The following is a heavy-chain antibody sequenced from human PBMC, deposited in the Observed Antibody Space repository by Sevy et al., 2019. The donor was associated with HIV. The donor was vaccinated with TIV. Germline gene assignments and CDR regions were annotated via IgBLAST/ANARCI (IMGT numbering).Heavy chain of an antibody. CDR3: TTGVRGRSGDDAFDI. V-gene: IGHV3-15*01. Sequence: GGSLRLSCAASGFTFSNAWMSWVRQAPGKGLGWVGRIKSKTDGGTTDYAAPVKGRFTISRDDSKNTLYLQMNSLKTEDTAVYYCTTGVRGRSGDDAFDIWGQGTMVTVSS. CDR1: GFTFSNAW. J-gene: IGHJ3*02. CDR2: IKSKTDGGTT. D-gene: IGHD3-10*01.